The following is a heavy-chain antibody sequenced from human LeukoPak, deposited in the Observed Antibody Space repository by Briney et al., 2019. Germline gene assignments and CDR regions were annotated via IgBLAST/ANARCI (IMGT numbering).Heavy chain of an antibody. J-gene: IGHJ6*03. CDR2: IIPILGIA. CDR1: GGTFSSYT. V-gene: IGHV1-69*02. D-gene: IGHD2-2*03. Sequence: GASVKVSCKACGGTFSSYTISWVRQAPGQGLEWMGRIIPILGIANYAQKFQGRVTITADKSTSTAYMELSSLRSEDTAVYYCASGYCSSTSCYLYYMDVWGKGTTVTVSS. CDR3: ASGYCSSTSCYLYYMDV.